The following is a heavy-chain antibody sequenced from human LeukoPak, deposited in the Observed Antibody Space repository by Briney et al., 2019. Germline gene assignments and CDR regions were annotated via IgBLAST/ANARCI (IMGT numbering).Heavy chain of an antibody. CDR3: ARSFYGDAD. Sequence: SCKSSGYTFTIYGISWVRQAPGQGLEWVVSVKEDGSETYYVDSVKGRFTISRDNAKNSLYLQMNSLRAEDTAVYYCARSFYGDADWGQGTLVTVSS. J-gene: IGHJ4*02. V-gene: IGHV3-7*04. CDR1: GYTFTIYG. D-gene: IGHD4-17*01. CDR2: VKEDGSET.